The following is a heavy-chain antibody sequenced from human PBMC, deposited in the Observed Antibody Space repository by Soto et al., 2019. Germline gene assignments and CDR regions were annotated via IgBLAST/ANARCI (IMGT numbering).Heavy chain of an antibody. CDR3: AXXAPPEDY. J-gene: IGHJ4*02. Sequence: QVQLVQSGAEVKKPGASVKVSCKASGYTFTSYAISWVRQAPGQGLEWMGWISAYNVNTNYAQKLQGRVTITTDTXXXXXXXXXXXXXXXXXXXXXXAXXAPPEDYWGQGTLVTVSS. V-gene: IGHV1-18*01. CDR1: GYTFTSYA. CDR2: ISAYNVNT.